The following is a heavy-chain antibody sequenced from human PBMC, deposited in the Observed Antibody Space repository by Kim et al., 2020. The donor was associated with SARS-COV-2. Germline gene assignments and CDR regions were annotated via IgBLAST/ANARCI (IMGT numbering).Heavy chain of an antibody. Sequence: SETLSLTCEVYGGSFSGDYWSWVRQPPGKGLEWLGEIHPSGSIHYNPSLKSRVTISVDTSKSQFSLKVASVTAADTAMYYCARGQDTAKTGYWGQGTLVTVSS. CDR2: IHPSGSI. V-gene: IGHV4-34*01. CDR3: ARGQDTAKTGY. CDR1: GGSFSGDY. J-gene: IGHJ4*02. D-gene: IGHD5-18*01.